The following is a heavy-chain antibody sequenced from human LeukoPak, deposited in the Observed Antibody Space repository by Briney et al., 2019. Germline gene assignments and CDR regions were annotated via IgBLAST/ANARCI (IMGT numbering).Heavy chain of an antibody. CDR3: AKDRHWLALDD. CDR2: ITGGGTT. V-gene: IGHV3-23*01. D-gene: IGHD6-19*01. Sequence: GGSLRLSCAASAFTFSSHGMNWVRQAPGKGLEWVSGITGGGTTYYADSVKGRVTISRDNSKNTLYLQMNSLRAEDTAVYYCAKDRHWLALDDWGQGTLVTVSS. CDR1: AFTFSSHG. J-gene: IGHJ4*02.